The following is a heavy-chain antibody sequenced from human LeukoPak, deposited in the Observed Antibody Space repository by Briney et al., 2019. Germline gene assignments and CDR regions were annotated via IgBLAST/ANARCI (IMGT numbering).Heavy chain of an antibody. J-gene: IGHJ3*02. CDR1: GFTFSSYA. Sequence: PGRSLRLSCAASGFTFSSYAMHWVRQAPGKGLEWVAVIWYDGSNKYYADSVKGRFTISRDNSKNTLYLQMNSLRAEDTAVYYCARDMTGDGLDAFDIWGQGTMVTVSS. CDR2: IWYDGSNK. D-gene: IGHD7-27*01. CDR3: ARDMTGDGLDAFDI. V-gene: IGHV3-33*08.